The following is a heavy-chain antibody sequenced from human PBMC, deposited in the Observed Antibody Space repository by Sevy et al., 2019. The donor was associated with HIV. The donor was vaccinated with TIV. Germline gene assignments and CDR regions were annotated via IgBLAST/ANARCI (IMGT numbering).Heavy chain of an antibody. Sequence: ASVKVSCKVSGYTLTQLSMNWVRQAPGKGLEWMGSFDPEDGETLYAQKFQGRVTMTEDTSTNTAYMELSSLRSEDTAVSYCATTKDYYDSSGSPFDYRGQGTLVTVSS. V-gene: IGHV1-24*01. J-gene: IGHJ4*02. CDR2: FDPEDGET. D-gene: IGHD3-22*01. CDR3: ATTKDYYDSSGSPFDY. CDR1: GYTLTQLS.